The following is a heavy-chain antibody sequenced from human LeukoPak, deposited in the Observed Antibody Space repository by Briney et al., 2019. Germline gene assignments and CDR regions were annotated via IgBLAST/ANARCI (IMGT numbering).Heavy chain of an antibody. V-gene: IGHV3-74*01. CDR2: IKDVGSTT. Sequence: PGGSLRLSCAVSGFTFGSRWMHWVRQAPGKGLVWVALIKDVGSTTNYADSVKGRFTASRDDAKNTVYLQMSSLTAEDTAVYYCHPLAYVSNWGQGTLVTVSS. J-gene: IGHJ4*02. D-gene: IGHD2-8*01. CDR3: HPLAYVSN. CDR1: GFTFGSRW.